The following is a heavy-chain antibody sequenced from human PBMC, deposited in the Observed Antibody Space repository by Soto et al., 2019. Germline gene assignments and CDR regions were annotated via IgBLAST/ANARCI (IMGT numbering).Heavy chain of an antibody. D-gene: IGHD2-2*01. CDR1: GYTFTSYY. J-gene: IGHJ6*02. V-gene: IGHV1-46*01. Sequence: GASLKVSCKASGYTFTSYYMHWVRQAPGQGLEWMGIINPSGGSTSYAQKFQGRVTMTRDTSTSTVYMELSSLRSEDTAVYYCARDLDVVVPAQRGLFYYYGMDVWGQGTTVTVSS. CDR3: ARDLDVVVPAQRGLFYYYGMDV. CDR2: INPSGGST.